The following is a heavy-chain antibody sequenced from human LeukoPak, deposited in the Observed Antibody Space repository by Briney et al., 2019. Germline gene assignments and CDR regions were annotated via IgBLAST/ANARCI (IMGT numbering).Heavy chain of an antibody. CDR2: ISRSGNTS. J-gene: IGHJ5*02. Sequence: GGSLRLSCTASGFSFRSYAMHWVRQPPGKGLEYVSAISRSGNTSYYATSVKDRFTVSRDNAKETLFLQMSNLRRDDTAVYFCATPGSTWGQGALVIVSS. CDR1: GFSFRSYA. CDR3: ATPGST. V-gene: IGHV3-64*01. D-gene: IGHD4-11*01.